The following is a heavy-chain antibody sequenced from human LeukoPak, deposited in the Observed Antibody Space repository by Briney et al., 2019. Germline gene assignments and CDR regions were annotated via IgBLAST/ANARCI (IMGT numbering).Heavy chain of an antibody. V-gene: IGHV3-30*02. J-gene: IGHJ4*02. CDR1: GFTFSSYG. D-gene: IGHD1-26*01. Sequence: GGSLRLSCAASGFTFSSYGMHWVRQAPGKGLEWVAFIRYDGSNKYYADSVKGRLTISRDNSKNTLYLQMNSLRAEDTAVYYCAKDKEGATYGYYFDYWGQGTLVTVSS. CDR2: IRYDGSNK. CDR3: AKDKEGATYGYYFDY.